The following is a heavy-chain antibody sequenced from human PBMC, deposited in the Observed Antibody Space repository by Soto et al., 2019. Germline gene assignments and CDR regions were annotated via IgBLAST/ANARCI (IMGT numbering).Heavy chain of an antibody. Sequence: PSETLSLTCAVSGGSISSSNWWSWVRQPPGKGLEWIGEIYHSGSTNYNPSLKSRVTISVDKSKNQFSLKLSSVTAADTAVYYCATSSREQLWFSRDYWGQGTLVTVSS. J-gene: IGHJ4*02. V-gene: IGHV4-4*02. CDR2: IYHSGST. D-gene: IGHD5-18*01. CDR1: GGSISSSNW. CDR3: ATSSREQLWFSRDY.